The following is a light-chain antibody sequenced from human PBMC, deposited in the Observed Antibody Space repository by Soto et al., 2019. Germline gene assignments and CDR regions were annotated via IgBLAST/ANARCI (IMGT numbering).Light chain of an antibody. CDR1: SSDVGSYDL. CDR3: CSYAGSSTFVV. V-gene: IGLV2-23*02. Sequence: QSVLTQPASVSGSPGQSITISCTGTSSDVGSYDLVSWYQQHPGKAPKLMISGVNKRPSGVSHRFSGSKSGNTASLTISGLQAEDEANYYCCSYAGSSTFVVFGGGTKLTVL. J-gene: IGLJ2*01. CDR2: GVN.